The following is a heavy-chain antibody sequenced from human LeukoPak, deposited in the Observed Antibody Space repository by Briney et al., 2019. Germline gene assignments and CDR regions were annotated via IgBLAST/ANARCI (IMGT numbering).Heavy chain of an antibody. CDR1: GFTFSSYP. V-gene: IGHV3-30*04. CDR3: ARDPVPGIHDYLDH. D-gene: IGHD2-21*02. CDR2: IAYDGTIQ. J-gene: IGHJ4*02. Sequence: GGSLRLSCAASGFTFSSYPMHWVRQAPGRGLEWVSVIAYDGTIQVYADSVKGRFTISRENSKSMLYLQMDSLKAEDTAVYYCARDPVPGIHDYLDHWGQGILVTVS.